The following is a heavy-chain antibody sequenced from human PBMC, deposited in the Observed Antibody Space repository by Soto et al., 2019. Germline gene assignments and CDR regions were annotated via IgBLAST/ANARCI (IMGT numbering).Heavy chain of an antibody. Sequence: VQLVESGGTLVQPGGSLRLSCAASGFSVTSNYMTWVRQAPGKGLECVSVIYAGGNTYYPDSVKGRFTISSDNSKNKLPLQMNNLRAEDTGVYYCARVTTFYDILTSSYALNYFDYWGQGTRVTVSS. CDR2: IYAGGNT. J-gene: IGHJ4*02. CDR1: GFSVTSNY. CDR3: ARVTTFYDILTSSYALNYFDY. V-gene: IGHV3-53*01. D-gene: IGHD3-9*01.